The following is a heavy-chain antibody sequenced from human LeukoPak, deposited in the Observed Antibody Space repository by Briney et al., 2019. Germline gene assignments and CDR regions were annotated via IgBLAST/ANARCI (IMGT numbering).Heavy chain of an antibody. CDR3: ARHTNDYGGYGDY. Sequence: GESLKISCKGSGYSFTSYWIGWVRQMPGKGLEWMGIIYPGDSDTRYSPSFQGQVTISADKSISAAYLQWSSLKASDAAMYYCARHTNDYGGYGDYWGQGTLVTVSS. CDR1: GYSFTSYW. CDR2: IYPGDSDT. J-gene: IGHJ4*02. V-gene: IGHV5-51*01. D-gene: IGHD4-23*01.